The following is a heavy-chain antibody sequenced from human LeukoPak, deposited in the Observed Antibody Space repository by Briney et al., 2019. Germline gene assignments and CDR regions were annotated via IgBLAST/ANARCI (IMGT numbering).Heavy chain of an antibody. CDR3: ARGLYCGGDCYPSRFDP. CDR1: GFTFSSYE. J-gene: IGHJ5*02. D-gene: IGHD2-21*02. V-gene: IGHV3-48*03. CDR2: ISSSGSTI. Sequence: GGSLRLSCAASGFTFSSYEMNWVRQAPGKGLEWVSYISSSGSTIYYADSVKGRLTISRDNAKNPLYLQMNSLRAEDTAVYYCARGLYCGGDCYPSRFDPWGQGTLVTVSS.